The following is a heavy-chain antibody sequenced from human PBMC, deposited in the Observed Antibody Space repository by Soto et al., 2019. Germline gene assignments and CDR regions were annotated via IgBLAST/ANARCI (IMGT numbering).Heavy chain of an antibody. CDR3: ATRYCSGGSCYSAALGY. V-gene: IGHV3-11*01. CDR2: ISSSGSTI. Sequence: QVQLVESGGGLVKPGGSLRLSCAASGFTFSDFYMSWIRQSPGKGLEWVSYISSSGSTIYYADSVKGRFTIARDNAKNSLYLQMNSLRGEDTAVYYCATRYCSGGSCYSAALGYWGQGTLVTVSS. CDR1: GFTFSDFY. J-gene: IGHJ4*02. D-gene: IGHD2-15*01.